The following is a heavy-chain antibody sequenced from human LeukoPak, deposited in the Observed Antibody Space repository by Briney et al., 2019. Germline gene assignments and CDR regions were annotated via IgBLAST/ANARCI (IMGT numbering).Heavy chain of an antibody. V-gene: IGHV4-39*07. CDR1: GGSIRSSYYY. J-gene: IGHJ4*02. Sequence: ASETLSLTCTVSGGSIRSSYYYWGWIRQPPGKGLEWIGSIYDSGSTYYNPSLKSRVTISVDKSKNQFSLKLSSVTAADTAVYYCARRIAVAGNVFDYWGQGTLVTVSS. CDR3: ARRIAVAGNVFDY. D-gene: IGHD6-19*01. CDR2: IYDSGST.